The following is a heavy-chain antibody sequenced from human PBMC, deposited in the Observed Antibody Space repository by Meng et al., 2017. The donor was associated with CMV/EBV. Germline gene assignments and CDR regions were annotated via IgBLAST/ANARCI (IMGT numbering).Heavy chain of an antibody. V-gene: IGHV3-74*03. Sequence: VQLVESGGGLVQPGGSLRLSCEDSGFTFSHYWMHWVRQVPGEGPVWVSRINTDGSFTSYADSVKGRFTISRDNAKNTLYLHMHGLRVDDSAVYYCGRDLTGERDQWGQGTPVTVSS. CDR2: INTDGSFT. D-gene: IGHD7-27*01. CDR1: GFTFSHYW. J-gene: IGHJ4*02. CDR3: GRDLTGERDQ.